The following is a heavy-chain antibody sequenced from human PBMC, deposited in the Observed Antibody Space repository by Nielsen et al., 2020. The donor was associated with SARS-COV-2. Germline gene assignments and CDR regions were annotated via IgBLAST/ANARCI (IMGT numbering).Heavy chain of an antibody. J-gene: IGHJ5*02. CDR3: ARDLRVGVGAWFDP. CDR2: IIPILGIA. Sequence: SVKVSCKASGSTFSSYAISWVRQAPGQGLEWMGRIIPILGIANYAQKFQGRVTITADKSTSTAYMELSSLRSEDTAVYYCARDLRVGVGAWFDPWGQGTLVTVSS. V-gene: IGHV1-69*04. CDR1: GSTFSSYA. D-gene: IGHD3-16*01.